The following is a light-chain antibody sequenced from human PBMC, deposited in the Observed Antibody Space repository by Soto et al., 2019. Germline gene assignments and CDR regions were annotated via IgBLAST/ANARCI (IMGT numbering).Light chain of an antibody. CDR3: HQYGSSLGT. V-gene: IGKV3-20*01. Sequence: IVLTQSPVTLSLSPGEGATLSCRASQSVTGTNLAWYQQRAGQAPRLLIYDAVRRATGIPDRFSGSGSGKDFSLTISRLEPEDLAVYYCHQYGSSLGTFGQGTKV. CDR2: DAV. CDR1: QSVTGTN. J-gene: IGKJ1*01.